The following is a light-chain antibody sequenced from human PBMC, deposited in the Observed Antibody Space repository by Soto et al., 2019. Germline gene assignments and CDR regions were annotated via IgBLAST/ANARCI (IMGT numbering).Light chain of an antibody. CDR1: TRDIAGYNY. CDR2: QVT. V-gene: IGLV2-14*01. CDR3: TSFSSSTSLYV. Sequence: QSVLTQPASVSGSLGQSITISCTGTTRDIAGYNYISWYQQLPGKAPQLMIYQVTIRPSGISNRFSGSKSGNTASLTISGLQAEDEADYYCTSFSSSTSLYVFGTGTKLTVL. J-gene: IGLJ1*01.